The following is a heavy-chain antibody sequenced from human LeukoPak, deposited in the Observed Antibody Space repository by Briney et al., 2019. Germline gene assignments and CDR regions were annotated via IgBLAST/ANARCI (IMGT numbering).Heavy chain of an antibody. CDR1: GGTFSSYT. J-gene: IGHJ4*02. CDR3: ASRYSYGTPAYFDY. D-gene: IGHD5-18*01. Sequence: GASVKVSCKASGGTFSSYTISWVRQAPGQGLEWMGRIIPILGIANYAQKFQGRVTITADKSTSTAYMELSSLRSEGTAVYYCASRYSYGTPAYFDYWGQGTLVTVSS. V-gene: IGHV1-69*02. CDR2: IIPILGIA.